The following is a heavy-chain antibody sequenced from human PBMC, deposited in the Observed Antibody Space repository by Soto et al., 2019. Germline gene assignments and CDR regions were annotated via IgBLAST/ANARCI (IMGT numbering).Heavy chain of an antibody. Sequence: GGSLRLSCAASGFTFSSYAMSWVRQAAGEGLEWVSAISGSVGSTYYADSVKGRFTISRDNSKNTPYLQMNSLRAKDTAVYYCAKGDNDSSGYYYPLVYWGQGTLVTVSS. CDR3: AKGDNDSSGYYYPLVY. V-gene: IGHV3-23*01. CDR1: GFTFSSYA. J-gene: IGHJ4*02. CDR2: ISGSVGST. D-gene: IGHD3-22*01.